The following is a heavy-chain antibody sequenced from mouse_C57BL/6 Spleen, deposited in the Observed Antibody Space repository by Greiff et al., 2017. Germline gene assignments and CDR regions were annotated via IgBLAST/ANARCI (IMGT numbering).Heavy chain of an antibody. CDR1: GFNIKDYY. CDR3: TRSSYGYFDV. J-gene: IGHJ1*03. Sequence: EVQLQQSGAELVRPGASVKLSCTASGFNIKDYYMHWVKQRPEQGLEWIGRIDPEDGDTEYAPKFQGKATMTADTSSNTAYLQRSSLTSEDTAVYYCTRSSYGYFDVWGTGTTVTVSS. CDR2: IDPEDGDT. D-gene: IGHD1-1*01. V-gene: IGHV14-1*01.